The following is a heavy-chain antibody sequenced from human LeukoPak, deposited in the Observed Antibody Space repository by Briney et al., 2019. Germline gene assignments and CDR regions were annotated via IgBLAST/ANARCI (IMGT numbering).Heavy chain of an antibody. J-gene: IGHJ1*01. V-gene: IGHV3-11*06. CDR2: ISSSSSYT. CDR1: GFTFSDYY. D-gene: IGHD1-26*01. Sequence: GGSLRLSCADPGFTFSDYYMSWIRQAPGKGLEWVSYISSSSSYTNYADSVKGRFTISRDNAKNSLYLQMNSLRAEDTAVYYCARLKYGSPQHWGQGTLVTVSS. CDR3: ARLKYGSPQH.